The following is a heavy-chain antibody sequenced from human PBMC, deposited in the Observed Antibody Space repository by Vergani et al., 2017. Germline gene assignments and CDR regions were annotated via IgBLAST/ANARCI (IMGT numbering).Heavy chain of an antibody. CDR3: ATGTGRSDFDY. CDR2: IKSKTDGGTK. Sequence: EVQLVESGGGLVPPGRSLRLSCAASGFSFGDYAMTWVRQAPGKGLEWVGRIKSKTDGGTKDYAAPVRGRFTISRDDSKNALYLQMNSLQIDDTAVYYCATGTGRSDFDYWGRGTLVTVSS. D-gene: IGHD1-14*01. CDR1: GFSFGDYA. V-gene: IGHV3-15*01. J-gene: IGHJ4*02.